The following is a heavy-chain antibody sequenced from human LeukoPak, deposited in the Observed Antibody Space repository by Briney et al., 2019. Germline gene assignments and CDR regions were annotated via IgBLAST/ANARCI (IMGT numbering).Heavy chain of an antibody. CDR3: AKHEAHALSALDY. Sequence: GGSLRLSCAASGFTFSSYAMSWVRQAPGKGLEWVSAISGSGGSTYFADSVKGRFTISRDNSKNTLYLQMNSLRAEDTAVYYCAKHEAHALSALDYWGQGTLVTVSS. CDR2: ISGSGGST. CDR1: GFTFSSYA. D-gene: IGHD3-10*01. J-gene: IGHJ4*02. V-gene: IGHV3-23*01.